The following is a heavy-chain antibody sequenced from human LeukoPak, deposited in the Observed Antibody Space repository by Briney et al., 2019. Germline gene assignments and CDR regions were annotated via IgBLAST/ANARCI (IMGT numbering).Heavy chain of an antibody. CDR1: GFTFSSYA. J-gene: IGHJ6*02. CDR3: ARTIVVVPAAIRYYYGMDV. V-gene: IGHV3-23*01. Sequence: GGSLRLSCAASGFTFSSYAMSWVRQAPGKGLEWVSAISGSGGSTYYADSVKGRFTISRDNSKNTLYLQMNSLRAEDTAVYYCARTIVVVPAAIRYYYGMDVWGQGTTVTVSS. D-gene: IGHD2-2*02. CDR2: ISGSGGST.